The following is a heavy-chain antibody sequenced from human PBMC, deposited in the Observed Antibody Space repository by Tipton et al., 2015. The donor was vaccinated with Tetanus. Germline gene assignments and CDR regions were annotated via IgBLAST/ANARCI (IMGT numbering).Heavy chain of an antibody. CDR2: FAPTLGTA. CDR1: GFTFTRSA. V-gene: IGHV1-69*13. J-gene: IGHJ3*01. Sequence: QSGAEVKKPGTSVKVSCKTSGFTFTRSAVQWVRQARGQRLEWIGGFAPTLGTADYAQKFQGRVPITADGSTNTAYMELNSLTSDDTAVYFCXRDFKXXXGXAPSRDAFXXXGQXXMVTVSS. CDR3: XRDFKXXXGXAPSRDAFXX.